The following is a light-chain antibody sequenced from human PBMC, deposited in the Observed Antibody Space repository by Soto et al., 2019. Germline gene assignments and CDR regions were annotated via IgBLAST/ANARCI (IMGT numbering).Light chain of an antibody. V-gene: IGKV1-9*01. J-gene: IGKJ4*02. CDR1: QGLNSY. CDR3: QQLNSYPVT. CDR2: ATS. Sequence: DIQLTQSPSFLSASVGDRVTITCRASQGLNSYFAWYQQKPGKAPKLLLYATSTLQSVFPSRFSVSGSWAEFTLTITSLQPEVIATYYCQQLNSYPVTFGGGPKVEIK.